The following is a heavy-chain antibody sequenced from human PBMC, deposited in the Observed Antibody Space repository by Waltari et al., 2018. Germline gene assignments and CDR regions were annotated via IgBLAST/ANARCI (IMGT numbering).Heavy chain of an antibody. J-gene: IGHJ5*01. CDR2: INQDGREK. CDR3: TKNSGWDSDS. V-gene: IGHV3-7*01. D-gene: IGHD6-19*01. CDR1: GFTFSKYW. Sequence: EVQVVESGGDLVQPGGSLRLSCAASGFTFSKYWITGVRQTPGKGLGGGANINQDGREKNYEDSVKGRFTISRENANNSLYLQMNNLRAEDTAIYYCTKNSGWDSDSWGQGTLVTVSS.